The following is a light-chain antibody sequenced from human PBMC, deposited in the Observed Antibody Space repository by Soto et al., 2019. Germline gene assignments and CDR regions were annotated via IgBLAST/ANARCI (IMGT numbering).Light chain of an antibody. J-gene: IGKJ1*01. CDR2: STS. CDR1: QSISYY. Sequence: IQVTQSPSSLSESVGDRVTITCRASQSISYYLNWYQQKQGRAPRLLIYSTSTLQSGVPSRFSGSGSGTEFTLTISSLQPEDFATYYCQRYNSYRWTFGQGTKVDIK. CDR3: QRYNSYRWT. V-gene: IGKV1-17*01.